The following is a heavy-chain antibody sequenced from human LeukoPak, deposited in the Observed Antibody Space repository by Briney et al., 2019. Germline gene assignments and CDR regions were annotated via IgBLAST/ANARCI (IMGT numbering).Heavy chain of an antibody. CDR3: ARDLARFGENLFDY. CDR1: GFTFSSYE. J-gene: IGHJ4*02. D-gene: IGHD3-10*01. Sequence: GGSLRLSCAASGFTFSSYETNWVRQAPGKGLEWVSYISSSGNTIYYADSVKGRFTISRDNAKNSLYLQMNSLRAEDTAIYYCARDLARFGENLFDYWGQGTLVTVSS. CDR2: ISSSGNTI. V-gene: IGHV3-48*03.